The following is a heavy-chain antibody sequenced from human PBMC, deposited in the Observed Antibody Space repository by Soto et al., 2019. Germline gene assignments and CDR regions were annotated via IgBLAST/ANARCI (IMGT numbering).Heavy chain of an antibody. J-gene: IGHJ4*02. CDR3: ARMRNILTGYPGQFDY. D-gene: IGHD3-9*01. CDR2: IYYSGST. CDR1: GGSISSYY. Sequence: PSETLSLTCTVPGGSISSYYWSWIRQPPGKGLEWIGYIYYSGSTNYNPSLKSRVTISVDTSKNQFSLKLSSVTAADTAVYYCARMRNILTGYPGQFDYWGQGTLVTVS. V-gene: IGHV4-59*01.